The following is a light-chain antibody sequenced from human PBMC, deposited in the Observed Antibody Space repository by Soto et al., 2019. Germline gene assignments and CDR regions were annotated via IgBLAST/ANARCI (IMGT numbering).Light chain of an antibody. J-gene: IGKJ1*01. CDR1: QSVSSN. CDR3: QQYNNWPRT. CDR2: GAS. Sequence: EIIMTQYPATLSVSPGGSRNLSCRASQSVSSNLAWYQQKPGQAPRLLIYGASTRATGIPARFSGSGSGTEFTLTISSLQSEDFAVYYCQQYNNWPRTFGEGTKVDTK. V-gene: IGKV3-15*01.